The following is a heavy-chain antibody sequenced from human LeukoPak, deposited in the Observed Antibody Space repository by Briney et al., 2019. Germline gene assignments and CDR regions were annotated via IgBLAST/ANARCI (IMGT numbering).Heavy chain of an antibody. Sequence: GGSLRLSCAASGFTFSSYGMHWVHQAPGKGLEWVAVISYDGSNKYYADSVKGRFTISRDNSKNTLYLQMNSLRAEDTAVYYCAKDGRHFDWLDYWGQGTLATVSS. J-gene: IGHJ4*02. V-gene: IGHV3-30*18. D-gene: IGHD3-9*01. CDR2: ISYDGSNK. CDR1: GFTFSSYG. CDR3: AKDGRHFDWLDY.